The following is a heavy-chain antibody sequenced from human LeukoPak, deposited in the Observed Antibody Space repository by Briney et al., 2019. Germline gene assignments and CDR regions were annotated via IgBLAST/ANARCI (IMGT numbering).Heavy chain of an antibody. CDR1: GFTFSNYA. Sequence: GGSLRLSCAASGFTFSNYAMAWVRQSPGKGLEWVSCITGDGVYTYHTDSVKGRFTISRDNSKNTLYLQMNSLRAEDTAVYYCAKMVTSGWPGNFYYYGMDVWGQGTTVTVSS. D-gene: IGHD6-19*01. J-gene: IGHJ6*02. V-gene: IGHV3-23*01. CDR3: AKMVTSGWPGNFYYYGMDV. CDR2: ITGDGVYT.